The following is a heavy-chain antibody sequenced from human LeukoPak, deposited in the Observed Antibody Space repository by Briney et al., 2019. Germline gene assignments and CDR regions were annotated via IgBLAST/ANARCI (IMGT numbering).Heavy chain of an antibody. CDR2: IYATGST. CDR3: ARAIPDGLVGLRLDY. V-gene: IGHV4-4*07. CDR1: GDSISTYY. D-gene: IGHD3/OR15-3a*01. J-gene: IGHJ4*02. Sequence: SETLSLTCTVSGDSISTYYWSWIRQPAGKGLEWIGRIYATGSTYYNPSLKSRVTISVDTSKNQFSLKLSSVTAADTAVYYCARAIPDGLVGLRLDYWGQGTLVTVSS.